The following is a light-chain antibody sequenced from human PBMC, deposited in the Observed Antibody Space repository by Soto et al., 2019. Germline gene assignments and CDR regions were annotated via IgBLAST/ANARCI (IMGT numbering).Light chain of an antibody. CDR3: QTWGTGFQV. CDR1: SGHSSYA. Sequence: QPVLTQSPSASASLGASVKLTCTLSSGHSSYAIAWHQKQPGKGPRYLMDLNNDGSHTKGDGIPDRFSGSSSGAECYLIISSLQSEDEADYYCQTWGTGFQVFGGGTQLTVL. CDR2: LNNDGSH. J-gene: IGLJ7*01. V-gene: IGLV4-69*01.